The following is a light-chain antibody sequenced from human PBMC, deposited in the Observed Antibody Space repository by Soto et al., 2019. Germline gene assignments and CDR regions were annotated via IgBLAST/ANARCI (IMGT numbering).Light chain of an antibody. CDR1: SSNIGAGYD. CDR3: QSYNSSLSGRV. J-gene: IGLJ3*02. CDR2: GNS. V-gene: IGLV1-40*01. Sequence: QSVLTQPPSVSRAPGQRVTISCTGSSSNIGAGYDVHWYQQLPGTAPKLLIYGNSNRPSGVPDRFSGSKSGTSASLAITGLQAEDGADYYCQSYNSSLSGRVFGGGTKVTVL.